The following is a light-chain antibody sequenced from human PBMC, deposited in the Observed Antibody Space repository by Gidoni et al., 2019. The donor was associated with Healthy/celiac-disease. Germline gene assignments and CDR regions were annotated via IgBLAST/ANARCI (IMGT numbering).Light chain of an antibody. CDR1: SSDVGRYNL. J-gene: IGLJ2*01. CDR2: EVS. Sequence: QSALTQPASVSGSPGQSITISCTGTSSDVGRYNLVSWYQQHPGKAPELMIYEVSKRPSGFSNRFAGSKSGNTASLTISVRQAEDEADYYCCSYAGSRGAVFGGGTKLTVL. CDR3: CSYAGSRGAV. V-gene: IGLV2-23*02.